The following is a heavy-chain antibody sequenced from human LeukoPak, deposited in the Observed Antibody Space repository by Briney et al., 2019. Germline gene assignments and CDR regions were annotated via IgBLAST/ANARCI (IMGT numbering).Heavy chain of an antibody. J-gene: IGHJ4*02. Sequence: ASVKVSCKASGYTFTSYGISWVRQAPGQGLEWMGWISAYNGNTNYAQKLQGRVTMTTDTSTSTAYMELRSLRVEDTAIYYCARGPDYGARTDYLDYWGQGALVTVSS. CDR1: GYTFTSYG. D-gene: IGHD4-17*01. CDR3: ARGPDYGARTDYLDY. V-gene: IGHV1-18*01. CDR2: ISAYNGNT.